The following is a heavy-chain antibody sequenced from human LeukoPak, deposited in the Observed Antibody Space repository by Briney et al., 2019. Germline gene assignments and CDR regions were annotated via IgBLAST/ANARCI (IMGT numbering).Heavy chain of an antibody. CDR3: ARDQPGDTLSEY. J-gene: IGHJ4*02. Sequence: ASVKVSCKASGYIFTGYYMHWVRQAPGQGLEWMGWINPNSGGTNYAQKFQGRVTMTTDTSTSTAYMELRSLSPDDTAVYYCARDQPGDTLSEYWGQGTLVTVSS. CDR1: GYIFTGYY. D-gene: IGHD2-21*02. V-gene: IGHV1-2*02. CDR2: INPNSGGT.